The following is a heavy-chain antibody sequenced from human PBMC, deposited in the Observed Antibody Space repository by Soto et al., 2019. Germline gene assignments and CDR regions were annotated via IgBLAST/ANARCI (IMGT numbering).Heavy chain of an antibody. Sequence: ASVKVSCKASGYTFTSYGISWVRQAPGQGLEWMGWISAYNGNTNYAQKLQGRVTMTTDTSTSTAYMELRSLRSDDTAVYYCARGTGETYYDILTGRTVVDYWGQGTLVTVSS. V-gene: IGHV1-18*01. CDR3: ARGTGETYYDILTGRTVVDY. J-gene: IGHJ4*02. CDR1: GYTFTSYG. CDR2: ISAYNGNT. D-gene: IGHD3-9*01.